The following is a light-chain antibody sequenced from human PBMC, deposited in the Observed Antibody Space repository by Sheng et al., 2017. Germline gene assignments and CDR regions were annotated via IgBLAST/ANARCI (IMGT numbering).Light chain of an antibody. J-gene: IGLJ1*01. CDR1: DIGSKS. CDR2: DDS. V-gene: IGLV3-21*02. Sequence: SYELTQPPSMSVAPRQTARVTCGGNDIGSKSVYWYQQRPGQAPVLVVYDDSDRPSGIPERFSGSNSGNTATLTISRVEAGDEADYYCQVWDNDNDHYVFGTGTKVTV. CDR3: QVWDNDNDHYV.